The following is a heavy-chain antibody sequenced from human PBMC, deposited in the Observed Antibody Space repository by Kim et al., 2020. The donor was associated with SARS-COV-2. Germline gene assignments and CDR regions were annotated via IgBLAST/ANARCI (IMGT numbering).Heavy chain of an antibody. J-gene: IGHJ6*02. V-gene: IGHV4-59*13. CDR1: GGSISSYY. CDR2: IYYSGST. D-gene: IGHD2-2*01. CDR3: ARENSTAAMSRYYYYGMDV. Sequence: SETLSLTCTVSGGSISSYYWSWIRQPPGKGLEWIGYIYYSGSTNYNPSLKSRVTISVDTSKNQFSLKLSSVTAADTAVYYCARENSTAAMSRYYYYGMDVWGQGTTVTVSS.